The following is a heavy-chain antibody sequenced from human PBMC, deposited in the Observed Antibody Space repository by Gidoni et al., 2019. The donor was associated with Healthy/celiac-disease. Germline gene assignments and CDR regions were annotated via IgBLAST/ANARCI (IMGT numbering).Heavy chain of an antibody. CDR2: KKQDGSEK. CDR1: GFTFSSYW. J-gene: IGHJ4*02. D-gene: IGHD6-19*01. CDR3: ARSVAGDYFDY. V-gene: IGHV3-7*01. Sequence: EVQLVESGGGLVQPGGSLRLSCAASGFTFSSYWMSWVRQAPGKGLEWMANKKQDGSEKYDVDSGKGRFTISRDNAKNSLYLQMNSLRAEDTAVYYCARSVAGDYFDYWGQGTLVTVSS.